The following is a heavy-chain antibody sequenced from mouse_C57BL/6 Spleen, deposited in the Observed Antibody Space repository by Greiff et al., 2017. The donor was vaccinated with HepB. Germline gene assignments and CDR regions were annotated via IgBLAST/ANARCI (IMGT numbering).Heavy chain of an antibody. CDR2: IYPSDSET. D-gene: IGHD1-1*01. V-gene: IGHV1-61*01. CDR3: ARPITTVKAYYFDY. J-gene: IGHJ2*01. Sequence: VQLQQPGAELVRPGSSVKLSCKASGYTFTSYWMDWVKQRPGQGLEWIGNIYPSDSETHYNQKFKDKATLTVDKSSSTAYMQLSSLTSEDSAVYFCARPITTVKAYYFDYWGQGTTLTVSS. CDR1: GYTFTSYW.